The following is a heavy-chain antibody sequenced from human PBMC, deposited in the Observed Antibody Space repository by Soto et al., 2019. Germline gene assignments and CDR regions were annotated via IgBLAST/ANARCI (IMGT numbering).Heavy chain of an antibody. CDR3: AQTTVTTGYYYYYYGMDV. Sequence: LRLSCAASGFTFSSYAMHWVRQAPGKGLEWVAVISYDGSNKYYADSVKGRFTISRDNSKNTLYLQMNSLRAEDTAVYYCAQTTVTTGYYYYYYGMDVWGQGTTVTVSS. CDR2: ISYDGSNK. J-gene: IGHJ6*02. V-gene: IGHV3-30-3*01. D-gene: IGHD4-17*01. CDR1: GFTFSSYA.